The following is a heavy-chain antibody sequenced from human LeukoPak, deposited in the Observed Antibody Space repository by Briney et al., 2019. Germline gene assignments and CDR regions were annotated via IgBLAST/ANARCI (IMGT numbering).Heavy chain of an antibody. Sequence: GGSLRLSCAASGFTFSNYGLSWVRQAPGKGLEWVSGITGSGGSTYYADSVKGRFTISRDNSKNTLYLQMNSLRAEDTAVYYCAKRNSSQAPDYWGQGTLVTVSS. CDR2: ITGSGGST. CDR3: AKRNSSQAPDY. V-gene: IGHV3-23*01. J-gene: IGHJ4*02. D-gene: IGHD6-13*01. CDR1: GFTFSNYG.